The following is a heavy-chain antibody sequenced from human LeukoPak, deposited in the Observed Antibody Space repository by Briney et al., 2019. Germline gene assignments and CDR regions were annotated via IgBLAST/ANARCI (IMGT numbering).Heavy chain of an antibody. CDR2: ISAYYGNT. V-gene: IGHV1-18*01. D-gene: IGHD1-1*01. CDR3: AGGSSLRYRGYYYGMDV. CDR1: GYTFTSYG. Sequence: GASVKVSCKASGYTFTSYGVSWVRQAPGQGLEWMGGISAYYGNTNYAQKLQGRVTMTTDESTSTAYMELRSLRSDDTAVYYCAGGSSLRYRGYYYGMDVWGQGTTVTVSS. J-gene: IGHJ6*02.